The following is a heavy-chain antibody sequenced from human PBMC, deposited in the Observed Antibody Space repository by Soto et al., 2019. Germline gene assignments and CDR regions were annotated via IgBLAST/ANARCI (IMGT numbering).Heavy chain of an antibody. Sequence: EEQLVESGGGLVERGGSLRLSCVASGFPFSSHHMDWVRQAPGKGPERLAYVNLKGARKYYADNVSGRFTLSRDNVQNSLFFQMNSLRDEDTAVYYCARDFRFAVELWGLGTMVTVSS. CDR1: GFPFSSHH. CDR3: ARDFRFAVEL. V-gene: IGHV3-48*02. CDR2: VNLKGARK. J-gene: IGHJ3*01.